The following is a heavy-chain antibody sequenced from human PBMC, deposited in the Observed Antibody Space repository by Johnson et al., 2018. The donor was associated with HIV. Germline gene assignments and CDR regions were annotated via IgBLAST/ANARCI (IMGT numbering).Heavy chain of an antibody. V-gene: IGHV3-30*04. J-gene: IGHJ3*02. D-gene: IGHD6-19*01. Sequence: QVQLVESGGGLVQPGGSLRLSCAASGFTFSSYAMHWVRQAPGKGLEWVAVISYDGRNKYYVDSVKGRFTISRDNAKNSRYVQMSSLRAEDTAVYFCAGENLPGIAVYGGAFDIWGQGTMVTVSS. CDR1: GFTFSSYA. CDR3: AGENLPGIAVYGGAFDI. CDR2: ISYDGRNK.